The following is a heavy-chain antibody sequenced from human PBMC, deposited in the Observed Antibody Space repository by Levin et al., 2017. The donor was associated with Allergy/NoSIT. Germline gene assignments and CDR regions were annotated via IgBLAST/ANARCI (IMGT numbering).Heavy chain of an antibody. CDR3: ATVEGRFCSGVSCSYSVHY. Sequence: PGGSLRLSCAVSGGSISTDNWWSWIRQPPGKGLEWIGEIYRSGDTNHNPSLRSRVTMSVDKSKNHFSLKLSSVTAADTAVYYCATVEGRFCSGVSCSYSVHYWGQGALVTVSS. J-gene: IGHJ4*02. D-gene: IGHD2-15*01. CDR1: GGSISTDNW. V-gene: IGHV4-4*02. CDR2: IYRSGDT.